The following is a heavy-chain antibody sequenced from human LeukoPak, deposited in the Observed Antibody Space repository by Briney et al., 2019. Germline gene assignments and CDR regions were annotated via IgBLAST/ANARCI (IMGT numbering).Heavy chain of an antibody. J-gene: IGHJ4*02. V-gene: IGHV4-59*01. CDR3: AARGYDFWSGRGYFDY. Sequence: SETLSLTCTVSGGSISSNYWSWIRQPPGKGLEWIGYIYYSGSTNYNPSLKSRVTISVDTSKNQFSLKLSSVTAADTAVYYCAARGYDFWSGRGYFDYWGQGTLVTVSS. CDR2: IYYSGST. CDR1: GGSISSNY. D-gene: IGHD3-3*01.